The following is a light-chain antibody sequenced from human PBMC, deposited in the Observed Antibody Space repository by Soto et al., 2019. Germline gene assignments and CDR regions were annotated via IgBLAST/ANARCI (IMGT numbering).Light chain of an antibody. V-gene: IGKV3-20*01. CDR2: YAS. CDR3: QQYNSSPIT. CDR1: QSVSSSC. Sequence: ENVLTQSPTTLSVSPGERAARTCSASQSVSSSCLAGYQQKPGEAARLLIYYASTRAASIPPRFSGSRWATEVFLPTISLLYPDGSVYYCWQQYNSSPITFGQGTKLEIK. J-gene: IGKJ1*01.